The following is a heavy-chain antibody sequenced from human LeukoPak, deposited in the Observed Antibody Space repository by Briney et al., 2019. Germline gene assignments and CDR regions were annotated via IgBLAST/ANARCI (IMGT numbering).Heavy chain of an antibody. CDR1: GYTFTGYY. CDR3: ARVLVYYYGSGSYYYDY. CDR2: INPNSGST. J-gene: IGHJ4*02. D-gene: IGHD3-10*01. V-gene: IGHV1-2*02. Sequence: ASVKVSCKASGYTFTGYYMHWVRQAPGQGLEWMGWINPNSGSTNYAQKFQGRVTMTRDTSISTAYMELSRLRSDDTAVYYCARVLVYYYGSGSYYYDYWGQGTLVTVSS.